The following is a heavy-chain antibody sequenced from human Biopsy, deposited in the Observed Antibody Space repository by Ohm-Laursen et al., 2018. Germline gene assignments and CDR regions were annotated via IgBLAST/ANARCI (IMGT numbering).Heavy chain of an antibody. CDR3: GKAVRNQLLTDP. CDR1: GYTFTSYD. V-gene: IGHV1-8*01. CDR2: LNPVSGNS. D-gene: IGHD1-7*01. Sequence: SVQVSCKASGYTFTSYDITWVRQASGQGPEWIGWLNPVSGNSNFGQKFRGRVTVTSDTSISTAYMELSGLTSDDTATYYCGKAVRNQLLTDPWGQGTLVTVTS. J-gene: IGHJ5*02.